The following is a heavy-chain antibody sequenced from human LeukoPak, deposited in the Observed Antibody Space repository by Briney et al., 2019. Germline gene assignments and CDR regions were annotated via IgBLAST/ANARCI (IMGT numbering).Heavy chain of an antibody. V-gene: IGHV6-1*01. J-gene: IGHJ4*02. D-gene: IGHD4-17*01. Sequence: SQTLSLTCAISGDSVSSNSVAWNWIRQSPSRGLEWLGRTYYRSKWYNDYAVSVKSRITINPDTSKNRFSLQLNSVTPEDTAVYYCARDMHMTTMTTYFDYWGQGTLVTVSS. CDR2: TYYRSKWYN. CDR1: GDSVSSNSVA. CDR3: ARDMHMTTMTTYFDY.